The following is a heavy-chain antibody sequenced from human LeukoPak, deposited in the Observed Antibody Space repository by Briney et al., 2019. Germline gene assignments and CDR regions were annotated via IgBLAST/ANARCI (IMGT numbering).Heavy chain of an antibody. J-gene: IGHJ4*02. CDR2: ISDSGDST. Sequence: PGGSLRLSCAAPGFTFSSYAVSWVRQAPGKGLEWVSAISDSGDSTYYADSVKGRFTISRDNSKNTLYLQMNSLRAEDTAVYYCARSPFPAGPFDYWGQGTLVTVSS. CDR1: GFTFSSYA. D-gene: IGHD2-2*01. V-gene: IGHV3-23*01. CDR3: ARSPFPAGPFDY.